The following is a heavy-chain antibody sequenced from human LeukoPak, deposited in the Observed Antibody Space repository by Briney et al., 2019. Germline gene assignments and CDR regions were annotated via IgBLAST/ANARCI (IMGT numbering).Heavy chain of an antibody. CDR3: AGRSGSYYRDFDY. D-gene: IGHD1-26*01. CDR1: GGSISSYY. CDR2: IYYSGST. Sequence: KSSETLSLTCTVSGGSISSYYWSWIRQPPGKGLEWIGYIYYSGSTNYNPSLKSRVTISVDTSKNQFSLKLSSVTAADTAVYYCAGRSGSYYRDFDYWGQGTLVTVSS. J-gene: IGHJ4*02. V-gene: IGHV4-59*12.